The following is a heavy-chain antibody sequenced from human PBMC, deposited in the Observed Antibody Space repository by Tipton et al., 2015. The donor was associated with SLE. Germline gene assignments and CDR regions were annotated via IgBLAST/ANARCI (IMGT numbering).Heavy chain of an antibody. J-gene: IGHJ3*02. V-gene: IGHV4-61*02. CDR2: IYTSGST. Sequence: TLSLTCTVSGGSISSGSYYWSWIRQPAGKGLEWIGRIYTSGSTNYNPSLKSRVTISVDTSKNQFSLKLSSVTAADTAVYYCARSRIVGASGGGADAFDIWGQGTMVTVSS. D-gene: IGHD1-26*01. CDR1: GGSISSGSYY. CDR3: ARSRIVGASGGGADAFDI.